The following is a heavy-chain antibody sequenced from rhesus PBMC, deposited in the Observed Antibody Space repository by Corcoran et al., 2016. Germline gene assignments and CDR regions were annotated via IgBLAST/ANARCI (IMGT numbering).Heavy chain of an antibody. CDR3: ARVAFLEWLLRLSYYFDY. D-gene: IGHD3-3*01. Sequence: QVQLQESGPGLVKPSETLSLTCAVSGGSFSSYWWGWIRQPPGKGLEWIGRIYGSSGSTEYNPSLKSRATISRDTSKNQFSLKLSSVTAADTAVYYCARVAFLEWLLRLSYYFDYWGQGVLVTVSS. CDR1: GGSFSSYW. V-gene: IGHV4-160*01. CDR2: IYGSSGST. J-gene: IGHJ4*01.